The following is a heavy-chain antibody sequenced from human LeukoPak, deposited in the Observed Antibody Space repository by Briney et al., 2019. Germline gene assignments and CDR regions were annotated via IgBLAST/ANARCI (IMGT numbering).Heavy chain of an antibody. CDR2: ISSSGSTI. D-gene: IGHD2-2*01. J-gene: IGHJ3*02. Sequence: PGGSLRLSCAAPGVTFSSYEMNWVRQAPGKGLEWLSYISSSGSTIYYADSVKGRFTISRDNAKKLLYLQMNSLRAEDTAVYYCARGPGTSGYAFDIWGQGTVVTVSS. CDR1: GVTFSSYE. V-gene: IGHV3-48*03. CDR3: ARGPGTSGYAFDI.